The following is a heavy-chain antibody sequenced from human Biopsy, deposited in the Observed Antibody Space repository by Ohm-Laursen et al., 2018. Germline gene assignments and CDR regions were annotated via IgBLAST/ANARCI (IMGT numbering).Heavy chain of an antibody. CDR2: INQDGSAK. J-gene: IGHJ4*02. CDR1: GFTFSTYW. Sequence: SLRLSCTASGFTFSTYWMTWVRQAPGKGLEWVANINQDGSAKYYVDSVKGRFTISRDNSKDSLDLQMSSLRVEDTALYYCASAHQYCSATTCNGGSDFWGQGTLVTVSS. V-gene: IGHV3-7*01. CDR3: ASAHQYCSATTCNGGSDF. D-gene: IGHD2-15*01.